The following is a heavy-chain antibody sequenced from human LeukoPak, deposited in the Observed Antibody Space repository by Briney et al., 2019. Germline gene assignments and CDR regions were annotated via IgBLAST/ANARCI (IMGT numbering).Heavy chain of an antibody. CDR1: GGSISSGSYY. CDR3: AREGPPGCSSTSCYTDY. CDR2: IYTSGST. J-gene: IGHJ4*02. Sequence: SQTLSLTCTVSGGSISSGSYYWSWIRQPAGKGLVWIVRIYTSGSTNYNPSLNSRVTIAVDTSTNQFSLKLSSVTAANTAVYYCAREGPPGCSSTSCYTDYWGQGTLVTVSS. D-gene: IGHD2-2*02. V-gene: IGHV4-61*02.